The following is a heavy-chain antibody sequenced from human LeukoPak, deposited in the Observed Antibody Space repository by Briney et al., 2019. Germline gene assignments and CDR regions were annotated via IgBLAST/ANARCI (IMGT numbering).Heavy chain of an antibody. CDR3: ASRGHSYGYGPFDY. Sequence: SETLSLTCTVSGGSISNYYWSWIRQPPGKGLEWIGYIYYSGSTNYNPSLKSRVTISVDTSKNQFSLKLSSVTAADTAVYYCASRGHSYGYGPFDYWGQGTLVTASS. CDR1: GGSISNYY. D-gene: IGHD5-18*01. V-gene: IGHV4-59*08. J-gene: IGHJ4*02. CDR2: IYYSGST.